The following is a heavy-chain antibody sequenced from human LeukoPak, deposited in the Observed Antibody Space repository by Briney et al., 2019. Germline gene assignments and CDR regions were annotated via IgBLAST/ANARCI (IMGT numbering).Heavy chain of an antibody. Sequence: PSETLSLTCAVYGGSFSGYYWSWIRQPPGKGLEWIGFTSYSEGTYYNPSLMSRITISVDISQNQFSLKMRDVTAADTAVYFCATADWESFYFDSWGQGALVAVSS. CDR3: ATADWESFYFDS. V-gene: IGHV4-34*09. J-gene: IGHJ4*02. CDR1: GGSFSGYY. CDR2: TSYSEGT. D-gene: IGHD1-26*01.